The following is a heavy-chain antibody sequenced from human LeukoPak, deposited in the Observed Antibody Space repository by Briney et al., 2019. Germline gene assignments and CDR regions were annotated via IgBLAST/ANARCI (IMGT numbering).Heavy chain of an antibody. V-gene: IGHV5-10-1*01. CDR1: GSSCTSYW. J-gene: IGHJ4*02. CDR2: IDPSDSST. CDR3: ARQGSGWSFVY. D-gene: IGHD6-19*01. Sequence: GAPLKTCCDSSGSSCTSYWISWVRQMPARGLEWLGTIDPSDSSTNYSPAFQSHVTISADKSTSTAYLQWSSLKASDTAIYYCARQGSGWSFVYWGQGTVVTVSS.